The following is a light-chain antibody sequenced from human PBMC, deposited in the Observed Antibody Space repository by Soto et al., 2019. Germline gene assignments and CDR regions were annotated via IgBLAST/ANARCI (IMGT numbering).Light chain of an antibody. CDR2: GAS. V-gene: IGKV3-20*01. J-gene: IGKJ1*01. CDR1: QSVSNSY. Sequence: EIVLTQSPGTLSLSPGERATLSCRASQSVSNSYLTWYQQKPGQAPRLLIDGASNRATGIPDRFSGSGSGTDFTLNISRLEPEDFAVYYCQQNNGLSRTFGQGTKVEIK. CDR3: QQNNGLSRT.